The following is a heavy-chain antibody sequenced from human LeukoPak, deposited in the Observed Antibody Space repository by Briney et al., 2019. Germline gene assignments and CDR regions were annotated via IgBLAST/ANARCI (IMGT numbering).Heavy chain of an antibody. Sequence: ASVKVSCTASGYTFTSYAMHWVRQAPGQRREWMGWINAGNGNTKYSQEFQGRVTITRDTSASTAYMELSRLRSDDMAVYYCARDLEAYCGGDCPFDYWAQGTLVTVSS. CDR3: ARDLEAYCGGDCPFDY. J-gene: IGHJ4*02. D-gene: IGHD2-21*02. CDR2: INAGNGNT. V-gene: IGHV1-3*03. CDR1: GYTFTSYA.